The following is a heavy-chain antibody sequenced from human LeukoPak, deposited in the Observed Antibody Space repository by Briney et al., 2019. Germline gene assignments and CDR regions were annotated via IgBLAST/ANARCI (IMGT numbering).Heavy chain of an antibody. CDR3: AKVGDSSSFDY. V-gene: IGHV3-30*18. CDR1: GFTSSDYA. CDR2: ISRDGSYT. Sequence: PGRSLRLSCAASGFTSSDYAFHWVRQAPGQGLEWVAVISRDGSYTYYADSVRGRFTISRDSSENTLYLQMNSLRGGDTAVYYCAKVGDSSSFDYWGQGTLVIVSS. J-gene: IGHJ4*02. D-gene: IGHD6-19*01.